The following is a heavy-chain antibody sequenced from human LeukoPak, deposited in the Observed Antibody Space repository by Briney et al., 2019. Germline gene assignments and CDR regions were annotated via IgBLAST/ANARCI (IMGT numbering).Heavy chain of an antibody. Sequence: SETLSLTCTVSGGSISSYYWSWIRQPPGKGLEWIGYIYYSGSTNYNPSLKSRVTISVDTSKNQFSLKLSSVTAADTAVYYCARRVSGIKNYFDYWGQGTLVTVSS. D-gene: IGHD1-14*01. CDR1: GGSISSYY. CDR2: IYYSGST. J-gene: IGHJ4*02. V-gene: IGHV4-59*01. CDR3: ARRVSGIKNYFDY.